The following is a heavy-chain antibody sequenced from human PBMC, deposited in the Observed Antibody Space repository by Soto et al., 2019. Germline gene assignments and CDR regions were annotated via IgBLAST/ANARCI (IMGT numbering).Heavy chain of an antibody. J-gene: IGHJ4*02. D-gene: IGHD6-19*01. CDR1: GYTFTSYD. Sequence: ASVKVSCKASGYTFTSYDINWVRQATGQGLEWMGWMNPNSANTGYAQKFQGRVTMTRNTSISTAYMELSSLRSEDTAVYYCARDRLGRGIPVAGRIDYWGQGAXVTVSS. V-gene: IGHV1-8*01. CDR2: MNPNSANT. CDR3: ARDRLGRGIPVAGRIDY.